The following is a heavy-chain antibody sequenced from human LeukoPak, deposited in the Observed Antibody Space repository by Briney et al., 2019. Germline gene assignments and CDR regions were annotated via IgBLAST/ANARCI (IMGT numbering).Heavy chain of an antibody. CDR2: FNWNGGST. J-gene: IGHJ3*02. D-gene: IGHD3-22*01. V-gene: IGHV3-20*04. CDR1: GFTFDDYG. Sequence: GGSLRLSCAASGFTFDDYGMSWVRQAPGKGLEWVSGFNWNGGSTGYADSVKGRFTISRDNAKNSLYLQMNSLRAEDTALYYCAGAVRYYYDSSGYFNAFDIWGQGTMVTVSS. CDR3: AGAVRYYYDSSGYFNAFDI.